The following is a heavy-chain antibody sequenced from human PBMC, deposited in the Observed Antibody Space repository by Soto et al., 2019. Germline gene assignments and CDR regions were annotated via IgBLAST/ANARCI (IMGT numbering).Heavy chain of an antibody. D-gene: IGHD6-13*01. CDR2: ISYDGSNK. CDR1: GFTFSSYG. Sequence: QVQLVESGGGVVQPGRSLRLSCAASGFTFSSYGMHWVRQAPGKGLEWVAVISYDGSNKYHADSVKGRFTISRDNSKKMLFLQMDSLRAEDTAVYYCARSAGKGGLAAPIDYWGQGTLVTVSA. J-gene: IGHJ4*02. CDR3: ARSAGKGGLAAPIDY. V-gene: IGHV3-30*03.